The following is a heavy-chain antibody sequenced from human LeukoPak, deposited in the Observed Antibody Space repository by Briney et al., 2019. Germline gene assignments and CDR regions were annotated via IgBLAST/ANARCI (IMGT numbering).Heavy chain of an antibody. CDR1: GGSISSSTHY. CDR3: ARTYGDYDDAFDV. V-gene: IGHV4-39*01. J-gene: IGHJ3*01. Sequence: PSETLSLTCTVSGGSISSSTHYWGWIRQPPGKGLEWIGSIYYSGSTYNNPSLKSRVTIFVDTSKNQFSLKLISVTATDTAVYYCARTYGDYDDAFDVWGQGTMVTVSS. CDR2: IYYSGST. D-gene: IGHD4-17*01.